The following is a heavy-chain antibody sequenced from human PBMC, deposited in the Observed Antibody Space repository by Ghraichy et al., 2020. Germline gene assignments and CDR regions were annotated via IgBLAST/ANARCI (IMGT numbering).Heavy chain of an antibody. CDR3: ARDGATILGFNWYFDL. CDR1: GASISGGRYY. Sequence: SETLSLTCTVSGASISGGRYYWSWIRQPAGKALEYLGRIYSSGSTNYNYSLKSRVTISVDTSKNQFSLNLKSVTAADTAVYYCARDGATILGFNWYFDLWGRGTLVTVSP. V-gene: IGHV4-61*02. J-gene: IGHJ2*01. D-gene: IGHD3-3*01. CDR2: IYSSGST.